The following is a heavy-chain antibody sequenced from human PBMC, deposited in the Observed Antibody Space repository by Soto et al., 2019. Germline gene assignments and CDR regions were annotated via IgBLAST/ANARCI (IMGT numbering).Heavy chain of an antibody. CDR2: VSRNGRNT. V-gene: IGHV3-30*18. D-gene: IGHD6-19*01. J-gene: IGHJ4*02. CDR3: AKGGRQWLVTSDFNY. Sequence: VQLVESGGGVVQPGRSLRLSCAASGFTFSDYAMHWVRQAPGKGLEWVAVVSRNGRNTYYADSVKGRFTISRDSSKNTFSLEMTSLRAEDTAVYYCAKGGRQWLVTSDFNYWGQGALVTVSS. CDR1: GFTFSDYA.